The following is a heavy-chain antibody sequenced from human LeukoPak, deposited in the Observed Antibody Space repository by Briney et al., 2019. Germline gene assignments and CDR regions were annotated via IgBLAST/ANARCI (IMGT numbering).Heavy chain of an antibody. CDR1: GFTLSGSA. V-gene: IGHV3-73*01. D-gene: IGHD4-17*01. CDR2: IRTKADSYAT. Sequence: GGSLRLSCAASGFTLSGSAMFWVRQASGKGLEWVGRIRTKADSYATAYGASVKGRFTISRDNSKNTLYLQMNSLRAEDTAVLYWATGGVTTGGYFQHWGQGTLVTVSS. J-gene: IGHJ1*01. CDR3: ATGGVTTGGYFQH.